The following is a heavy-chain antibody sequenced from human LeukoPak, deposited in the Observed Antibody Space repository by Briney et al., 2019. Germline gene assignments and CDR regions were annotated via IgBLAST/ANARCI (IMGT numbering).Heavy chain of an antibody. CDR3: AREVVVPGAPYYFDY. D-gene: IGHD2-2*01. CDR2: IYNVGNT. V-gene: IGHV3-53*01. J-gene: IGHJ4*02. CDR1: GFTVSSNY. Sequence: PGGSLRLSCAASGFTVSSNYMSWVRQAPGKGLEWVSTIYNVGNTYYADSVKGRFTISRDNAKNSLYLQMNSLRAEDTAVYYCAREVVVPGAPYYFDYWGQGTLVTVSS.